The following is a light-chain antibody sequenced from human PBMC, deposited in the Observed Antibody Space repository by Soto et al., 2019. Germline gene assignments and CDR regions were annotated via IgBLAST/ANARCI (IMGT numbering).Light chain of an antibody. J-gene: IGLJ1*01. CDR1: GSDVGTFNR. CDR2: DVN. Sequence: QSALTQPPSVSGSPGQSVTISCTGTGSDVGTFNRVSWYQQPPGTAPTHMIYDVNNRPLGVPDRFSGSKSGNTASLTFSGLQDEDEADYYCSSYTGSSTYVFGTGTKVTVL. CDR3: SSYTGSSTYV. V-gene: IGLV2-18*02.